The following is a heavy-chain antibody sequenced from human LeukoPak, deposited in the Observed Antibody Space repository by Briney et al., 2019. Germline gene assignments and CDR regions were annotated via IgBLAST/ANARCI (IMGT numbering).Heavy chain of an antibody. V-gene: IGHV1-8*01. CDR2: MNPNSGNT. Sequence: ASVKVSCKASGYTFTSYDINWVRQATGQVLEWMGWMNPNSGNTGYAQKFQGRVPMTRNTSISTAYMELSSLRSEDTAVYYCARGRYSYGGGSYWGQGTLVTVSS. CDR1: GYTFTSYD. D-gene: IGHD5-18*01. J-gene: IGHJ4*02. CDR3: ARGRYSYGGGSY.